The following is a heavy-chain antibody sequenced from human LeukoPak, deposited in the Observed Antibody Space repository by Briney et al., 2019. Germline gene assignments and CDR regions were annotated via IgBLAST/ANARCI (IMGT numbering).Heavy chain of an antibody. V-gene: IGHV4-59*08. D-gene: IGHD3-3*01. CDR3: ARHLGRYYDFWSSYYLKGDYYYYGMDV. CDR2: IYYSGST. Sequence: SETLSLTCTVSGGSISSYYWSWIRQPPGKGLEWIGYIYYSGSTNYNPSLKSRVTISVDTSKNQFSLKLSSVTAADTAVYYCARHLGRYYDFWSSYYLKGDYYYYGMDVWGQGTTVTVSS. J-gene: IGHJ6*02. CDR1: GGSISSYY.